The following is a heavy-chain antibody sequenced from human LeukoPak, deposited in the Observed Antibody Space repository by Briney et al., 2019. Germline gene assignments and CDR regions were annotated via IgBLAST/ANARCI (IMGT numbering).Heavy chain of an antibody. CDR1: GGSISSGDYY. V-gene: IGHV4-30-4*08. CDR2: IYYSGST. D-gene: IGHD3-3*01. Sequence: PSQTLSLTCTVSGGSISSGDYYWSWIRQPPGKGLEWIGYIYYSGSTYYNPSLKSRVTISVDTSKNQFSLKLSSVTAADTAVYYCAKDSGIFGVVGYYYMDVWGKGTTVTVSS. J-gene: IGHJ6*03. CDR3: AKDSGIFGVVGYYYMDV.